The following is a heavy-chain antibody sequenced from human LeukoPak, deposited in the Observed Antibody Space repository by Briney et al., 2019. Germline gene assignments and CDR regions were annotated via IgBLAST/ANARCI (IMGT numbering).Heavy chain of an antibody. Sequence: PGGSLRLSCAASGFTFSSYWMHWVRQAPGKGLVWVSRINSDGSSTSYADSVKGRFTISRDSAKNTLYLQMNSLRAEDTAVYYCARNSSSSDFDYWGQGTLVTVSS. V-gene: IGHV3-74*01. CDR1: GFTFSSYW. J-gene: IGHJ4*02. CDR2: INSDGSST. CDR3: ARNSSSSDFDY. D-gene: IGHD6-13*01.